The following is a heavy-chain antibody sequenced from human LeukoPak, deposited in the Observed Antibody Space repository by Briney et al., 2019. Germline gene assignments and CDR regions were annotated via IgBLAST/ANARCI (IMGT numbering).Heavy chain of an antibody. V-gene: IGHV3-23*01. CDR2: ISGSGDST. CDR3: ARVRWELPVFDY. J-gene: IGHJ4*02. Sequence: GGSLRLSCAASGFTFSNYAMSWVRQAPGKGLEWVSGISGSGDSTYYADSVKGRFTISRDNSKTTLYLQMNSLRAGDTAVYYCARVRWELPVFDYWGQGTLVTVSS. CDR1: GFTFSNYA. D-gene: IGHD1-26*01.